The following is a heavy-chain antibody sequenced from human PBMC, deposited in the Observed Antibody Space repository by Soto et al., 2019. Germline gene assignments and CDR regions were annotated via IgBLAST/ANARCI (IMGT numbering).Heavy chain of an antibody. CDR1: GFTLNNAW. V-gene: IGHV3-15*01. J-gene: IGHJ3*01. D-gene: IGHD2-21*01. CDR3: TTALSIVPV. Sequence: EVQLVESGGGLVEPGGSLRLSCTASGFTLNNAWMSWVRQAPGKGLEWVGRIKSNSDGGTTDYAPPVQDRFTISRDDSERTLYLQPNSHKTVDTAAYFCTTALSIVPVWGQGTLVTVSS. CDR2: IKSNSDGGTT.